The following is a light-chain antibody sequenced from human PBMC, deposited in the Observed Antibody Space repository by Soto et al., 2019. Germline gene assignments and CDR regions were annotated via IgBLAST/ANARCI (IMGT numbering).Light chain of an antibody. CDR1: QSVSSSY. CDR2: DIS. CDR3: QQYNNWPS. J-gene: IGKJ5*01. Sequence: EIVLTQSPGTLSLSPGERATPSCRASQSVSSSYLAWYQQRPGQAPRLLIYDISNSATGVPARFSGSGSETEFTLTIRSLQSEDFAVYFCQQYNNWPSFGQGTRLEIK. V-gene: IGKV3-15*01.